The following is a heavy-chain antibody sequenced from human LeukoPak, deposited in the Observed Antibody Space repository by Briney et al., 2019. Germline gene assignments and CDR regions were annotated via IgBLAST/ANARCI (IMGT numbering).Heavy chain of an antibody. V-gene: IGHV3-53*01. CDR3: ARDPGSGIFDYYYGMDV. Sequence: GGSLRLSCAASGFTVSSNYMSWVRQAPGKGLEWVSVIYSGGSTYYADSVKGRFTISRDNSKNTLYLRMNSLRAEDTAVYYCARDPGSGIFDYYYGMDVWGQGTTVTVSS. CDR2: IYSGGST. CDR1: GFTVSSNY. J-gene: IGHJ6*02. D-gene: IGHD3-10*01.